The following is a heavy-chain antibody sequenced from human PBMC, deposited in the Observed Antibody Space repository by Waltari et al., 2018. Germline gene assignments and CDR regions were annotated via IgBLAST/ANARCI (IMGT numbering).Heavy chain of an antibody. D-gene: IGHD3-22*01. J-gene: IGHJ3*02. Sequence: QITLKESGPTLVKPTQTLTLTCTFSGFSLSTSGVGVGWIRQPPGKALEWLALIYWNDDKRYSPSLKSRLTITKDTSKNQVVLTMTNMDPVDTATYYCAHRKGYDSSGPHPFDIWGQGTMVTASS. CDR3: AHRKGYDSSGPHPFDI. CDR2: IYWNDDK. CDR1: GFSLSTSGVG. V-gene: IGHV2-5*01.